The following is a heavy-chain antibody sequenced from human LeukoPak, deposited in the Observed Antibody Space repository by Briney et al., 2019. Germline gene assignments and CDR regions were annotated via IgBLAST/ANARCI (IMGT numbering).Heavy chain of an antibody. CDR3: ARGFRNGPFDC. Sequence: GGSLRLSCAASGFTFDDYGMSWVRQPPGKGLEWVSGINRNGGSTDYADSVKGRFTISRDNAKNSHFLQMNSLRVEDTALYYCARGFRNGPFDCWGQGTLVTVSS. CDR2: INRNGGST. V-gene: IGHV3-20*04. CDR1: GFTFDDYG. D-gene: IGHD2-8*01. J-gene: IGHJ4*02.